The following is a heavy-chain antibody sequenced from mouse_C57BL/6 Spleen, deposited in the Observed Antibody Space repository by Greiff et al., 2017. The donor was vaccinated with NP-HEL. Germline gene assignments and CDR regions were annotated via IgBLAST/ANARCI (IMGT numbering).Heavy chain of an antibody. D-gene: IGHD1-1*01. V-gene: IGHV1-81*01. J-gene: IGHJ1*03. CDR2: IYPRSGNT. Sequence: VQLQQSGAELARPGASVKLSCKASGYTFTSYGISWVKQRTGQGLEWIGEIYPRSGNTYYNEKFKGKATLTADKSSSTAYMELRSLTSEDSAVYFCARINYYRRSRDFDGWGTGTTVTVSS. CDR3: ARINYYRRSRDFDG. CDR1: GYTFTSYG.